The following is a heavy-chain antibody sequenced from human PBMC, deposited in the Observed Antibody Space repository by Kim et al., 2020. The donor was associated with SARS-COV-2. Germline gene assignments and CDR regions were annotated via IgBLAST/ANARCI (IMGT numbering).Heavy chain of an antibody. CDR3: ATDQVDGYWC. V-gene: IGHV3-66*01. D-gene: IGHD2-8*02. Sequence: GGSLRLSCTASGFSVSRYYMSWVRQAPGKGLEWVSVIYIDGSTYYADSVRARFTISRDNSKNTLYLQMTSLRADDTAVYYCATDQVDGYWCWGQGTLVTVS. J-gene: IGHJ4*02. CDR1: GFSVSRYY. CDR2: IYIDGST.